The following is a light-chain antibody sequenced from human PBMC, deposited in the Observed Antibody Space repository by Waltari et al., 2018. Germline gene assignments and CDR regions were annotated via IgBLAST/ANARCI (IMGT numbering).Light chain of an antibody. CDR3: ISYTSSGTYV. Sequence: QSALTQPASVSGSPGQSIAFSCTGTSSDVGGYNYVSWYQQHPGKAPKLMIYDVTKRPSGISHRFSGSKSGYTASLTISGLQAEDEADYYCISYTSSGTYVFGTGTKVTVL. CDR2: DVT. CDR1: SSDVGGYNY. J-gene: IGLJ1*01. V-gene: IGLV2-14*01.